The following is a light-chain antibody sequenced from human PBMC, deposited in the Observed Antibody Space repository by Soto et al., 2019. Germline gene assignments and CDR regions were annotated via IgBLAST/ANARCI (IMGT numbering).Light chain of an antibody. CDR2: GAT. CDR3: QQYRSRPRT. V-gene: IGKV3-15*01. CDR1: QNVLSD. J-gene: IGKJ1*01. Sequence: EILLTQSPATLSVSPGETATLSCRASQNVLSDLAWYQQKPGQAPRLLVYGATTRATDAPAKFRGSGSGTEFSLTISSLQSEDFATYSFQQYRSRPRTFGQGAKVEI.